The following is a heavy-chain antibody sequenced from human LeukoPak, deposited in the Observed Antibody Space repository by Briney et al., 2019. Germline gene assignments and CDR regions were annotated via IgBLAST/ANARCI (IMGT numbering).Heavy chain of an antibody. J-gene: IGHJ4*02. CDR1: GYYISRAFQ. Sequence: SETLSLTCAVSGYYISRAFQWGWIRQSPGKGLECLGNIFHTGTTYYNPSLKSRLTISLDTSKNQSSLKLSSVSATDTAVYYSARAGPFCSCGSCYFDSWGQGTLVTVSS. V-gene: IGHV4-38-2*01. CDR3: ARAGPFCSCGSCYFDS. D-gene: IGHD1-26*01. CDR2: IFHTGTT.